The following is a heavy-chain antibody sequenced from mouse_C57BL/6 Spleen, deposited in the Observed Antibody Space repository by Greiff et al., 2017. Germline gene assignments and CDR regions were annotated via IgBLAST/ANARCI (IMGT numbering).Heavy chain of an antibody. Sequence: QVQLQQSGAELARPGASVKMSCKASGYTFTSYTMHWVKQRPGQGLEWIGYINPSSGYTKYNQKFKDKATLTADTSSSTAYMQLSSLTSEDSAVYYCARASRQVVATDYAMDYWGQGTSVTVSS. D-gene: IGHD1-1*01. CDR2: INPSSGYT. CDR3: ARASRQVVATDYAMDY. V-gene: IGHV1-4*01. J-gene: IGHJ4*01. CDR1: GYTFTSYT.